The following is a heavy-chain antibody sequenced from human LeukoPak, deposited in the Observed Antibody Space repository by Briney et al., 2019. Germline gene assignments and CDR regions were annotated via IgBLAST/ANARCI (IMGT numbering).Heavy chain of an antibody. J-gene: IGHJ4*02. CDR3: ASTHAGRYYSTFDY. CDR2: VYYTGNT. D-gene: IGHD1-26*01. CDR1: GDSISSISSY. Sequence: SETLSLTCTVSGDSISSISSYWAWIRQPPGKGLEWIGTVYYTGNTYYNASLKSRVTISVDTSKNQFSLKLNPVSAADTAMYYCASTHAGRYYSTFDYWGQGTLVSVSS. V-gene: IGHV4-39*01.